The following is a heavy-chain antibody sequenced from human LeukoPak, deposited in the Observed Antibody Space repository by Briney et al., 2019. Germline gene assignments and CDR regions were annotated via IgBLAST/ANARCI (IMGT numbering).Heavy chain of an antibody. Sequence: GGSLRLSCAASGFTFSSYGMHWVRQAPGKGLEWVAVISYDGSNKYYADSVKGRFTISRDNSKNTLYLQMNSLRAEDTAVYYCAKSGYYYYYYGMDVWGRGTTVTVSS. CDR2: ISYDGSNK. CDR1: GFTFSSYG. D-gene: IGHD3-10*01. V-gene: IGHV3-30*18. J-gene: IGHJ6*02. CDR3: AKSGYYYYYYGMDV.